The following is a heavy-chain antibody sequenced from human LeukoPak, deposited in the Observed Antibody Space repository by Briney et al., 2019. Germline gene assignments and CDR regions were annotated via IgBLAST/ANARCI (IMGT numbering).Heavy chain of an antibody. CDR1: GYSFTNYW. CDR2: IYPGDSDT. D-gene: IGHD2/OR15-2a*01. CDR3: ARAGYSNRWDGVDY. V-gene: IGHV5-51*01. Sequence: GESLKISCKGSGYSFTNYWIGWVRQMPGEGLEWMGIIYPGDSDTRYSPFFQGQVTISVDKSINTAYLQWSSLKASDSAMYYCARAGYSNRWDGVDYWGQGTLVTVSS. J-gene: IGHJ4*02.